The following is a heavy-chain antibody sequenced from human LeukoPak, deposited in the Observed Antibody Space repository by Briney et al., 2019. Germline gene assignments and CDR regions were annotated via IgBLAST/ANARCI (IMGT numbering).Heavy chain of an antibody. CDR1: GFTFSSYG. CDR2: ISSSSSYI. V-gene: IGHV3-21*01. Sequence: GRSLRLSCAASGFTFSSYGMHWVRQAPGKGLEWVSSISSSSSYIYYADSVKGRFTISRDNAKNSLYLQMNSLRAEDTAVYYCARDGTVAGYYYFDYWGQGTLVTVSS. CDR3: ARDGTVAGYYYFDY. J-gene: IGHJ4*02. D-gene: IGHD6-19*01.